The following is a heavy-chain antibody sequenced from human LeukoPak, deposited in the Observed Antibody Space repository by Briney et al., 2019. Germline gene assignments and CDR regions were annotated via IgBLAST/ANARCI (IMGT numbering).Heavy chain of an antibody. D-gene: IGHD3-22*01. CDR2: ISAYNGNT. V-gene: IGHV1-18*01. J-gene: IGHJ4*02. CDR1: GYTFTSYG. Sequence: ASVKVSCKASGYTFTSYGISWVRQTPEQGLEWMGWISAYNGNTNYAQKLQGRVTMTTDTSTSTAYMERRSLRSDDTAVYYCARSKDYYDSSGYLPSDYWGQGTLVTVSS. CDR3: ARSKDYYDSSGYLPSDY.